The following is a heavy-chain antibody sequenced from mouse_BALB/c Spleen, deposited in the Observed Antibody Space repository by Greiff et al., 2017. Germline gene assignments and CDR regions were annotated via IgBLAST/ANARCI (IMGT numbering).Heavy chain of an antibody. CDR1: GYAFTNYL. Sequence: QVQLQQSGAELVRPGTSVKVSCKASGYAFTNYLIEWVKQRPGQGLEWIGVINPGSGGTNYNEKFKGKATLTADKSSSTAYMQLSSLTSDDSAVYFCARGGRITTVVEDAMDYWGQGTSVTVSS. V-gene: IGHV1-54*01. CDR2: INPGSGGT. D-gene: IGHD1-1*01. CDR3: ARGGRITTVVEDAMDY. J-gene: IGHJ4*01.